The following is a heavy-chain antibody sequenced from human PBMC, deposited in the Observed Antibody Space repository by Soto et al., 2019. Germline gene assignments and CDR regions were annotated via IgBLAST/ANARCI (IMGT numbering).Heavy chain of an antibody. CDR2: IIPIFGTA. D-gene: IGHD1-26*01. Sequence: SVKVSCKASGGTFSSYAISWVRQAPGQGLEWMGGIIPIFGTANYAQKFQGRVTITADESTSTAYMELSSLRSEDTAVYYCARQRVGATRIYYFDYWGQGTLVTVSS. V-gene: IGHV1-69*13. J-gene: IGHJ4*02. CDR1: GGTFSSYA. CDR3: ARQRVGATRIYYFDY.